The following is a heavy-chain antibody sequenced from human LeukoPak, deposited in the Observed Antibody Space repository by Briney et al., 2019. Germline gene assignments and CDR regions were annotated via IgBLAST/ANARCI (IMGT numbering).Heavy chain of an antibody. D-gene: IGHD2/OR15-2a*01. J-gene: IGHJ6*03. CDR2: ISGSGGST. V-gene: IGHV3-23*01. CDR3: ARDLSTFYYYYMDV. Sequence: SGGSLRLSCAASEFTFSSCAMSWVRQAPGEGLEWVSVISGSGGSTYYADSVKGRFTISRDNAKNSLYLQMNSLRAEDTAVYYCARDLSTFYYYYMDVWGKGTTVTVSS. CDR1: EFTFSSCA.